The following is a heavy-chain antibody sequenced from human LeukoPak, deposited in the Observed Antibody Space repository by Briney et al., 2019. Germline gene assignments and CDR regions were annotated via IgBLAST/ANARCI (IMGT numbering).Heavy chain of an antibody. J-gene: IGHJ4*02. CDR2: IYYSGST. CDR3: ARVRXXDWSGEXYXDY. D-gene: IGHD3-9*01. Sequence: SETLSLTCTVSGGSISSYYWSWIRQPPGKGLEWIGYIYYSGSTNYNPSLKSRVTISVDTSKNQFSLKLSSVTAADTAVYYCARVRXXDWSGEXYXDYWGQGXLVT. V-gene: IGHV4-59*01. CDR1: GGSISSYY.